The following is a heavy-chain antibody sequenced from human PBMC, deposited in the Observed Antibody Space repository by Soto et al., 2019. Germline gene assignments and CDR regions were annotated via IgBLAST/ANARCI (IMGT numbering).Heavy chain of an antibody. Sequence: QVQLQESGPGLVKPSETLSLTCTVSGGSISDSYWSWIRQPPGKGLEWIGYIYYSGSTNYNPSLKTRVTMSVDTSKNQFSLRLSSVTAADTAVYYCARLVVRGWYDAFDTWGQGTMVTVSS. D-gene: IGHD6-19*01. V-gene: IGHV4-59*01. CDR1: GGSISDSY. CDR2: IYYSGST. J-gene: IGHJ3*02. CDR3: ARLVVRGWYDAFDT.